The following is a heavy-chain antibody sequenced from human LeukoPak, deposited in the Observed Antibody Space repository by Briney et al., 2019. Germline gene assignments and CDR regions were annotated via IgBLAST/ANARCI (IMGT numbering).Heavy chain of an antibody. Sequence: GGSLRLSCAASGFTFSNYYMTWVRQAPGKGLEWVAKIKDDGTEESYADSLRGRFTISRDNARNSLHLQMNSLRAEDTAVYYCARDRITGVLLSRKTHDAFDIWGQGTMVTVSS. D-gene: IGHD1-14*01. CDR2: IKDDGTEE. V-gene: IGHV3-7*01. CDR3: ARDRITGVLLSRKTHDAFDI. CDR1: GFTFSNYY. J-gene: IGHJ3*02.